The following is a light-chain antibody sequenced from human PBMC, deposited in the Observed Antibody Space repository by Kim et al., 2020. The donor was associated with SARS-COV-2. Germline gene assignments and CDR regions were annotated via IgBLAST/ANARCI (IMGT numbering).Light chain of an antibody. CDR2: DAS. CDR3: QQRKKWYT. CDR1: ESVATY. V-gene: IGKV3D-11*02. J-gene: IGKJ2*01. Sequence: LSLSPGQSATRSCRASESVATYLAWYQQKPGRAPRLLIFDASSRAVGIPARFRGSGSGTDFTLTISSLEPEDFAVYYCQQRKKWYTFGQGTKLEI.